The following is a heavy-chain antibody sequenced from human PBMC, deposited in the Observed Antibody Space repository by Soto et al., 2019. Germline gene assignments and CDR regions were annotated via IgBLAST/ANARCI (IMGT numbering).Heavy chain of an antibody. Sequence: EVQVVESGGGLVQPGGSLRLSCSFTFSMYSMNWVRQAPGKGLEWVASISSGGDYIKYADSVKGRFTISRDNANKSVSLQMNSVRVDDTAIYFCTRDQGGSYDAWFDPWGQVTLVTVSS. J-gene: IGHJ5*02. D-gene: IGHD1-26*01. CDR1: FTFSMYS. CDR2: ISSGGDYI. CDR3: TRDQGGSYDAWFDP. V-gene: IGHV3-21*01.